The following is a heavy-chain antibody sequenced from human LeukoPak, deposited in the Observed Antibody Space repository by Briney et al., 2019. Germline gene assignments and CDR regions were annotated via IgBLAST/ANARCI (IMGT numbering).Heavy chain of an antibody. CDR3: ARSFRLLLDY. D-gene: IGHD2-21*01. CDR1: GYTFTGYY. V-gene: IGHV1-2*02. J-gene: IGHJ4*02. CDR2: INPNSGGT. Sequence: ASVKVSCKASGYTFTGYYMHWVRQAPGQGLEWMGWINPNSGGTNYAQKFQGRVSMTRDTSLSTAYMEWSRLRADDTAVYYCARSFRLLLDYWGQGTLVTVSS.